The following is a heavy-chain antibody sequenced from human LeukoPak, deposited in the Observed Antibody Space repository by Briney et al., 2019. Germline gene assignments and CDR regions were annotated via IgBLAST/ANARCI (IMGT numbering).Heavy chain of an antibody. V-gene: IGHV3-21*01. Sequence: PGGSLRLSCAASGFTFSSYSMNWVRQAPGKGLEWVSSISSSSGYIYYADSVKGRFTISRDNAKNSLYLQMNSLRAEDTAVYYCARDCSGGSCYFSLWWYFDLWGRGTLVTVSS. CDR2: ISSSSGYI. CDR3: ARDCSGGSCYFSLWWYFDL. CDR1: GFTFSSYS. D-gene: IGHD2-15*01. J-gene: IGHJ2*01.